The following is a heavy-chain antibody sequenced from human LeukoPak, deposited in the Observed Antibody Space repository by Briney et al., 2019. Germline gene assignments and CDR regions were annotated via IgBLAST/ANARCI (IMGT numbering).Heavy chain of an antibody. V-gene: IGHV3-15*07. CDR2: IKSKTDGETS. Sequence: GGSLRLSCGVSGLTFSNAWMNWVRQAPGKGLEWVGRIKSKTDGETSDYAASVKGRFTISRDDSKNTLYLQMNSLKIEDTAVYYCSKLHPDDSWGQGTLVTVSS. CDR1: GLTFSNAW. CDR3: SKLHPDDS. J-gene: IGHJ5*01. D-gene: IGHD1-7*01.